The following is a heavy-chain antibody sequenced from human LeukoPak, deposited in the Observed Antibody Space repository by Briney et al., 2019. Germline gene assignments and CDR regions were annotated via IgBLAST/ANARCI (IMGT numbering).Heavy chain of an antibody. Sequence: GSLRLSCAASRFIFSNYWMTWVRQAPGRGLEWVANIKQDGNEKYYVDSVKGRFTISRDNAKNSLYLQMNSLRAEDTAVYYCARDDFWSGYYSAGKVYYYYGMDVWGQGTTVTVSS. CDR1: RFIFSNYW. V-gene: IGHV3-7*01. J-gene: IGHJ6*02. CDR2: IKQDGNEK. CDR3: ARDDFWSGYYSAGKVYYYYGMDV. D-gene: IGHD3-3*01.